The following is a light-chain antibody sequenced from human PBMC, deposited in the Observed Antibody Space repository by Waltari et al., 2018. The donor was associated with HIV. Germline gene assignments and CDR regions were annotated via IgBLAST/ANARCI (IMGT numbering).Light chain of an antibody. CDR3: TAWDASLSVWV. CDR2: RNN. J-gene: IGLJ3*02. Sequence: QSVLTQPPSASGTPGQRVTMSCSGSRSNIGSNYVYWYRHLPGTAPKLLIYRNNQRPSGVPDRFSGSKSGTSASLAISGLRSEDEADYYCTAWDASLSVWVFGGGTKLTVL. V-gene: IGLV1-47*01. CDR1: RSNIGSNY.